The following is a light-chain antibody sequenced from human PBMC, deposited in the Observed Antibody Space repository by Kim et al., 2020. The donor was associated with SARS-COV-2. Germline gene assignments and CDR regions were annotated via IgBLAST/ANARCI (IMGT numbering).Light chain of an antibody. CDR1: QSINSD. CDR2: EAS. J-gene: IGKJ2*02. V-gene: IGKV1-5*03. Sequence: AASVGDRVTITCRASQSINSDLAWYQQGPGKAPKLLIYEASNLQTGVPSRFSGSGSGTEFTLTISSLQPDDFATYYCQHYNTWPWTLGQGTSWRS. CDR3: QHYNTWPWT.